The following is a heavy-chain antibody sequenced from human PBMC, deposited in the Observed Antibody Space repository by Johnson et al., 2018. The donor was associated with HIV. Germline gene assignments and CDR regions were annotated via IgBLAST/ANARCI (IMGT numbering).Heavy chain of an antibody. D-gene: IGHD3-10*01. CDR1: GFTFDDYG. CDR3: ASTGSGSDDAFDI. CDR2: ISWTSGSI. V-gene: IGHV3-20*04. Sequence: VQLVESGGGLVQPGGSLRLSCAASGFTFDDYGMSWVRQAPGKGLEWVSGISWTSGSIGYADSVKGRFTISRDNAKNSLYLQINSLRAEDTAVYYCASTGSGSDDAFDIWGQGTMVTVSS. J-gene: IGHJ3*02.